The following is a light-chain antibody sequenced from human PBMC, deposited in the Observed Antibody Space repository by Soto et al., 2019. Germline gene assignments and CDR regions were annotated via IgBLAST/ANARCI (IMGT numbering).Light chain of an antibody. CDR1: SSDVGSYNL. Sequence: QSVLTQPASVSGSPGQSITMSCAGASSDVGSYNLVSWYQQYPGKAPKLIIYEGNKRPSGVSNRFSGSGSGNKASLTISGLLAEDAADYYCCSYTGSSTSFGGGTKLTVL. CDR3: CSYTGSSTS. V-gene: IGLV2-23*01. CDR2: EGN. J-gene: IGLJ3*02.